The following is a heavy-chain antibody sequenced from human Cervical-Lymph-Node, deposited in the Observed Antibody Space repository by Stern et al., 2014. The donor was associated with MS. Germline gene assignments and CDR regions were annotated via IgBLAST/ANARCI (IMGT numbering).Heavy chain of an antibody. J-gene: IGHJ5*02. Sequence: VQLVESGAEVKKPGSSVKVSCKASGGTFSSYPISCVRQSPGQGLEWMGGTIPIFGTANYAQTFQGRVTIAADESTRPAYKEISSLRSEDTAVYYCARLGISVANSTWCQGTLVTVSS. CDR3: ARLGISVANST. D-gene: IGHD6-19*01. CDR2: TIPIFGTA. V-gene: IGHV1-69*01. CDR1: GGTFSSYP.